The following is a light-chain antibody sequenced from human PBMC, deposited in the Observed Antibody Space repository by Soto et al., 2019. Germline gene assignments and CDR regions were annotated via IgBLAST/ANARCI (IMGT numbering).Light chain of an antibody. CDR3: QQYNSYSWT. CDR2: DAS. Sequence: DIQVTQSPSILSASLGDRVTITCRASQTVNAWLAWYQHKPGKAPKLLIYDASTLESGVPSRFSGSRSGTEFTLTISSLQPDDFATYYCQQYNSYSWTFGQGTKVDIK. CDR1: QTVNAW. V-gene: IGKV1-5*01. J-gene: IGKJ1*01.